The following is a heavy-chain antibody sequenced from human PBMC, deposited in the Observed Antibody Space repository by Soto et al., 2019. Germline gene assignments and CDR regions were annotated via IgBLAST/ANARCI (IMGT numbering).Heavy chain of an antibody. D-gene: IGHD3-3*01. CDR1: GGTFSSYA. Sequence: VASVKVSCKASGGTFSSYAISWVRQAPGQGLEWMGGIIPIFGTANYAQKFQGRVTITADESTSTAYMELSSLRSEDTAVYYCARRSSRTIFGVVRPPVGPYGMDVWGQGTTVTVSS. CDR3: ARRSSRTIFGVVRPPVGPYGMDV. V-gene: IGHV1-69*13. CDR2: IIPIFGTA. J-gene: IGHJ6*02.